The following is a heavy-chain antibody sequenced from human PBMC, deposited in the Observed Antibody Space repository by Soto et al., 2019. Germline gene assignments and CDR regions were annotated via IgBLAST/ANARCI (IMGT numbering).Heavy chain of an antibody. CDR3: ARESPGLLPPNCFDP. CDR2: MFISGSH. J-gene: IGHJ5*02. Sequence: QVQLQESGPGLVKPSETLSLTCTVSGGAIDGYYWTWIRQSADKGLEWIGRMFISGSHKYKPALQSRVSMSVDPSKNQFSLNLNSVTAADTAVSYCARESPGLLPPNCFDPWGQGTLVTVSS. CDR1: GGAIDGYY. D-gene: IGHD2-15*01. V-gene: IGHV4-4*07.